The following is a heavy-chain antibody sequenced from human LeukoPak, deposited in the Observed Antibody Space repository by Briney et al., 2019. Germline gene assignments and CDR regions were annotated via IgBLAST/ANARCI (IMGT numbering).Heavy chain of an antibody. Sequence: SEPLSLTCTVSGGSISSGGYYWRWIRQHPGEGLEWIGYIYYSGSTYYNPSLKSRVTISVDTSKNQFSLKLSSVTAADTAVYYCARGTMVRGVIVYYYYMDVWGKGTTVTVSS. V-gene: IGHV4-31*03. CDR3: ARGTMVRGVIVYYYYMDV. J-gene: IGHJ6*03. D-gene: IGHD3-10*01. CDR1: GGSISSGGYY. CDR2: IYYSGST.